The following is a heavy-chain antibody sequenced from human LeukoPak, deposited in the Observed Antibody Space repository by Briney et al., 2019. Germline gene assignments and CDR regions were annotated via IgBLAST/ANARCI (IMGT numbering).Heavy chain of an antibody. J-gene: IGHJ6*03. D-gene: IGHD5-12*01. CDR3: ARDRSGYDTFYYYYMDV. CDR1: GFTFSSYS. CDR2: ISSSSSYI. Sequence: GGSLRLSCAASGFTFSSYSMNWVRQAPGKGLEWVSSISSSSSYIYYADSVKGRFTISRDNAKNSLYLQMNSLRAEDTAVYYCARDRSGYDTFYYYYMDVWGQGTLVTVSS. V-gene: IGHV3-21*01.